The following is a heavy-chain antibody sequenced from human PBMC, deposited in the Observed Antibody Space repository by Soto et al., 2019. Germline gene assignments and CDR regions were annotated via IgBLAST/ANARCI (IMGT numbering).Heavy chain of an antibody. V-gene: IGHV3-23*01. J-gene: IGHJ4*02. D-gene: IGHD2-2*01. CDR2: ISGSGGST. Sequence: GGSLRLCCAASGFTFSSYAMSWVRQAPGKGLEWVSAISGSGGSTYYADSVKGRFTISRDNSKNTLYLQMNSLRAEDTAVYYCAKLDIAVPAAIYDYWGQGTLVTVSS. CDR1: GFTFSSYA. CDR3: AKLDIAVPAAIYDY.